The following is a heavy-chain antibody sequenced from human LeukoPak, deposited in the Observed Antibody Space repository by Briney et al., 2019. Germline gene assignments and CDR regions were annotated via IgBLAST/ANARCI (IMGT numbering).Heavy chain of an antibody. J-gene: IGHJ4*02. V-gene: IGHV3-21*01. D-gene: IGHD3-9*01. CDR1: GFTFSSYS. CDR3: ARSYYDILTGIPLAFDY. Sequence: GGSLRLSCAASGFTFSSYSMNWVRQAPGKGLEWVSSISGSSSYIYYADSVKGRFTMSRDNAKNSLYLQMNSLRAEDTAVYYCARSYYDILTGIPLAFDYWGQGTLVTVSS. CDR2: ISGSSSYI.